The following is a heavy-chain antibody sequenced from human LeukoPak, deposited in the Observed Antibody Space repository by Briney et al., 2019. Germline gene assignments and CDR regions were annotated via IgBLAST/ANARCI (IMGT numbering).Heavy chain of an antibody. CDR2: MNTNSGNT. Sequence: ASVKVSCKASGYTFTSYDINWVRQATGQGLEWMGWMNTNSGNTGYAQKFQGRVTMTRNTSISTAYMELSSLRSEDTAVYYCARAIATAVMDVWGQGTTVTVSS. D-gene: IGHD6-13*01. J-gene: IGHJ6*02. CDR1: GYTFTSYD. CDR3: ARAIATAVMDV. V-gene: IGHV1-8*01.